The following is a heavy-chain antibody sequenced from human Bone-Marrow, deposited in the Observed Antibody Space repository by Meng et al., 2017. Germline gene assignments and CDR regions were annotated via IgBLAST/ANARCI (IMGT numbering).Heavy chain of an antibody. J-gene: IGHJ3*02. CDR3: AREVGSGWSDDAFDI. CDR2: IYYSGST. D-gene: IGHD6-19*01. CDR1: GGSISSYY. V-gene: IGHV4-59*01. Sequence: GSLRLSCTVSGGSISSYYWSWIRQPPGKGLEWIGYIYYSGSTNYNPSLKSRVTISVDTSKNQFSLKLSSVTAADTAVYYCAREVGSGWSDDAFDIWGQGTMVTVSS.